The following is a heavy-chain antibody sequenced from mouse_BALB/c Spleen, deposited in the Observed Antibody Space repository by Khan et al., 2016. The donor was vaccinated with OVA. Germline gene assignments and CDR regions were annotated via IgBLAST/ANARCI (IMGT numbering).Heavy chain of an antibody. V-gene: IGHV5-9-3*01. D-gene: IGHD1-1*02. CDR3: ARSVVDYHAMDY. J-gene: IGHJ4*01. Sequence: EVELVESGGGLVKPGGSLKLSCSASGFTFSSYAMSWVRQTPEKRLELVATISSGGHYTFYPDRVKGRFTLSRDNARTPLYLQMSSLRSEDTAMYYCARSVVDYHAMDYWGQGTSVTVAS. CDR2: ISSGGHYT. CDR1: GFTFSSYA.